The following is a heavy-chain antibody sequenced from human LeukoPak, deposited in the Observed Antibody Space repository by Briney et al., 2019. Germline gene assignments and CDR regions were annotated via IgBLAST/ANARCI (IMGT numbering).Heavy chain of an antibody. V-gene: IGHV4-34*01. J-gene: IGHJ5*02. CDR1: GVSFSGYY. CDR2: INHSGST. Sequence: SETLSLTCAVYGVSFSGYYWSWIRQPPGKGLEWIGEINHSGSTNYNPSLKSRVTISVDTSKNQFSLKLSSVTAADTAVYYCARGGLRRWFDPWGQGTLVTVSS. D-gene: IGHD4-17*01. CDR3: ARGGLRRWFDP.